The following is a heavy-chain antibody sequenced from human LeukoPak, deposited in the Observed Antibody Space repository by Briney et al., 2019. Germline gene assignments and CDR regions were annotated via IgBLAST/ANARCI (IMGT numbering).Heavy chain of an antibody. CDR1: GYTFTSYD. CDR2: KNPNSGNT. D-gene: IGHD4/OR15-4a*01. CDR3: ARGHAYDARRDYYMDV. V-gene: IGHV1-8*01. Sequence: ASVKVSCKASGYTFTSYDINWVRQATGQRLEWMGWKNPNSGNTGYAQKFQGRVTMTRNTSISTAYMELSSLRSEDTAVYYCARGHAYDARRDYYMDVWGKGTTVTVSS. J-gene: IGHJ6*03.